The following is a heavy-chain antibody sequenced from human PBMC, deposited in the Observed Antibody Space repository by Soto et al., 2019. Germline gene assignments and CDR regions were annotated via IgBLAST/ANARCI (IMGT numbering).Heavy chain of an antibody. J-gene: IGHJ3*02. CDR2: IFYTGST. CDR1: GGSINDYY. D-gene: IGHD6-19*01. Sequence: SETLSLTCTVSGGSINDYYWSWIRQPPGKGLEWIGQIFYTGSTNYNPSLKSRVTISVDRSKNQFSLRLRSVTAADTAVYYCARDPRIAVVGSAFDIWGQGTMVTVSS. CDR3: ARDPRIAVVGSAFDI. V-gene: IGHV4-59*12.